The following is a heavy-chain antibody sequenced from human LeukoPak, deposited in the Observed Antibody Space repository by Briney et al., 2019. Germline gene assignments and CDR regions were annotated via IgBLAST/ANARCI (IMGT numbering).Heavy chain of an antibody. D-gene: IGHD3-10*01. Sequence: PGGSLRLSCTASGFIFSDHEMTWVRQAPGKGLEWISYISMNGDVQLYSDSVKGRFTIPRDDSENSLYLQMNSLRAEDTAVYFCARDYYGDDIWGQGTLVTVSS. V-gene: IGHV3-48*03. CDR1: GFIFSDHE. J-gene: IGHJ4*02. CDR2: ISMNGDVQ. CDR3: ARDYYGDDI.